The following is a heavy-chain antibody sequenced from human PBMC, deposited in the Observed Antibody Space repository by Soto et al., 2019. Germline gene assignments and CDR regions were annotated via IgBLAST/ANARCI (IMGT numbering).Heavy chain of an antibody. CDR2: IYYSGST. V-gene: IGHV4-39*01. J-gene: IGHJ4*02. Sequence: PSETLSLTCTVSGGSISSSSYYWGWIRQPPGKGLEWIGSIYYSGSTYYNPSLKSRVTISVDTSKNQFSLKLSSVTAADTAVYYCARRLYDYGGIFDYWGQGTLVTSPQ. CDR1: GGSISSSSYY. D-gene: IGHD4-17*01. CDR3: ARRLYDYGGIFDY.